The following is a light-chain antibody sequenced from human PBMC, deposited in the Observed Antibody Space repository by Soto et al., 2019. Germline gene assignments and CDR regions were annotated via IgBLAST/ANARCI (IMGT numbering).Light chain of an antibody. CDR1: QSVSDY. CDR3: QQRVNWPPT. J-gene: IGKJ4*01. Sequence: VLTQSPASLSLSPGERATLSCRAGQSVSDYLAWYQQKPGQPPRLLFFDASNRATGVPARFSAGGSGTDFTLIISSLEPEDFEVYYCQQRVNWPPTFGVGTKVDIX. CDR2: DAS. V-gene: IGKV3-11*01.